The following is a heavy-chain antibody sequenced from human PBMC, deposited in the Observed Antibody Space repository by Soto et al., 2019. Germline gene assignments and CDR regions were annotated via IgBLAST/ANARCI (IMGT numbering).Heavy chain of an antibody. CDR1: GGFI. V-gene: IGHV4-59*01. D-gene: IGHD1-1*01. J-gene: IGHJ4*02. CDR2: IYNSGRY. CDR3: ARTLPNRQLFDS. Sequence: PTETLSLTFTVSGGFIWGWIRQSPDKGLEWIGYIYNSGRYNYNPSLESRLTISIDTSKNQFSLRLASVTAADTAVYYCARTLPNRQLFDSWSQGTLVT.